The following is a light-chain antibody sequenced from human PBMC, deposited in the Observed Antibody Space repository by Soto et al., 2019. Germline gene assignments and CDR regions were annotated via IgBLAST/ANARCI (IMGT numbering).Light chain of an antibody. Sequence: EIVLTQSPDTLSLSPGERATLSCRASQSVSSRYLAWYQQNPGQAPRLLISDASSRATGIPDRFSGSGSGTDFTLTISRLEPEDFAVYYCHQYGSSLPYTFGQGTKLEIK. J-gene: IGKJ2*01. CDR3: HQYGSSLPYT. CDR2: DAS. CDR1: QSVSSRY. V-gene: IGKV3-20*01.